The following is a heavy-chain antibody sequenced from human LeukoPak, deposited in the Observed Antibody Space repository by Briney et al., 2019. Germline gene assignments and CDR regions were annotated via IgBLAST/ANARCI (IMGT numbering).Heavy chain of an antibody. D-gene: IGHD3-10*01. V-gene: IGHV2-70*01. J-gene: IGHJ4*02. CDR3: ARSPNPSLIQYYYGSGSYFDY. CDR2: IDWDGDK. CDR1: GFSLSTSGMC. Sequence: SGPALVKPTQTLTLTCTFSGFSLSTSGMCVSWIRQPPGKALEWLAHIDWDGDKYYSTSLKTRLTISKDTSKNQVVLTMTNMDPVDTATFYCARSPNPSLIQYYYGSGSYFDYWGQGTLVTVSS.